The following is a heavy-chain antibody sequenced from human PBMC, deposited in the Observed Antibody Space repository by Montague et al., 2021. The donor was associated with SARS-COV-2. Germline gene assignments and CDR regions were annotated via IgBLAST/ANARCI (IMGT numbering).Heavy chain of an antibody. V-gene: IGHV4-59*11. CDR1: GGSMSDHY. CDR3: ARAFSVRRAVNYFDP. J-gene: IGHJ5*02. CDR2: IYYSGGI. D-gene: IGHD3-10*02. Sequence: SETLSLTCTVSGGSMSDHYWAWIRQPPGKGLEWLAYIYYSGGINSNASLKSRVTMSVDTSKNQFSLKLTSVTAADTAVYYCARAFSVRRAVNYFDPWGQGTLVTVSS.